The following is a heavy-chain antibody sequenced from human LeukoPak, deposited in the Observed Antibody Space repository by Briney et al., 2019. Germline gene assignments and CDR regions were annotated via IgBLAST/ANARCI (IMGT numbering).Heavy chain of an antibody. D-gene: IGHD1-1*01. J-gene: IGHJ6*02. CDR3: ARRGTGTTLYYGMDV. Sequence: GESLRIPCKGSGYSFTSYWISWVRQMPGKGLEWMGRIDPSDSYTNYSPSFQGHVTISADKSISTAYLQWSSLKASDTAMYYCARRGTGTTLYYGMDVWGQGTTVTVSS. CDR1: GYSFTSYW. V-gene: IGHV5-10-1*01. CDR2: IDPSDSYT.